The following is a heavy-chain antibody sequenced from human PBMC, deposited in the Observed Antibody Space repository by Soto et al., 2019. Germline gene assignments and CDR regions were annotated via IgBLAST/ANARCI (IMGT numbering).Heavy chain of an antibody. CDR1: GFTFSNYW. D-gene: IGHD1-20*01. V-gene: IGHV3-74*01. J-gene: IGHJ4*01. CDR2: INRDGSTT. Sequence: GGSLRLSCAASGFTFSNYWMHWVRQAPGKGLVWVSRINRDGSTTTYADSVRGRFTISRDNAKNTLYLQMNSLRDEDTAVYYCTMDLTGRQDYWGQGALVTAPQ. CDR3: TMDLTGRQDY.